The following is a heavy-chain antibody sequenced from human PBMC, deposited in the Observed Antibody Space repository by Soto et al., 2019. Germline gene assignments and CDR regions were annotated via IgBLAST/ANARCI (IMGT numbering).Heavy chain of an antibody. J-gene: IGHJ5*02. V-gene: IGHV4-34*01. CDR1: GGSFSGYY. CDR2: INHSGST. CDR3: ARGDRWEWLPNNWFDP. D-gene: IGHD3-3*01. Sequence: QVQLQQWGAGLLKPSETLSLTCAVYGGSFSGYYWSWIRQPPGKGLEWIGEINHSGSTNYNPSLKSRVTISVDTSKNQCSLKLSSVTAADTAVYYCARGDRWEWLPNNWFDPWGQGTLVTVSS.